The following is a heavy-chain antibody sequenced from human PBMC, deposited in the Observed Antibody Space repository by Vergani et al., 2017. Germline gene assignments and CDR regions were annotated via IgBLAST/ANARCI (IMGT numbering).Heavy chain of an antibody. Sequence: QEQLVQSGSELKKPGASVKVSCKASGYSFNNYAIHWVRQAPGQGLEWMGWINPTTGNPTYARAFTGRFVFSLDTSVSTAYLQISSLKAEDTAVYYCARDQTGFFDIVATLDYWGQGTLVTVSS. CDR3: ARDQTGFFDIVATLDY. J-gene: IGHJ4*02. CDR2: INPTTGNP. CDR1: GYSFNNYA. D-gene: IGHD5-12*01. V-gene: IGHV7-4-1*02.